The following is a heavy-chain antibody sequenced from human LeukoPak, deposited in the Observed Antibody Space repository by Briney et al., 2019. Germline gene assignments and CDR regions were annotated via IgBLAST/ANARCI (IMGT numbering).Heavy chain of an antibody. CDR1: GFTFSRHG. Sequence: GGSLRHSCAPSGFTFSRHGMHWVPQAPGKGLEWLAAISYDGSNKYYADSVKGRFTISRDNSKNTLDLQMNSLRAEDTAVYYCAKDSSIVGATSFDYWGQGTLVTVSS. V-gene: IGHV3-30*18. D-gene: IGHD1-26*01. J-gene: IGHJ4*02. CDR3: AKDSSIVGATSFDY. CDR2: ISYDGSNK.